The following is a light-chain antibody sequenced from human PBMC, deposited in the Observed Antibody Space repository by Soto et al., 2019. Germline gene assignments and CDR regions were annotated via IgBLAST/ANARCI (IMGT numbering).Light chain of an antibody. CDR2: LDSDGSH. V-gene: IGLV4-69*01. CDR3: QTWGTGIGV. J-gene: IGLJ2*01. Sequence: QLVLTQSPSASASLGASVKLTCTLSSGHSTYAIAWHQQQPEKGPRYLMKLDSDGSHKKGDGIPDRFSGSSSGAERYLIISSLQSEDEADYYCQTWGTGIGVFGGGTKVTVL. CDR1: SGHSTYA.